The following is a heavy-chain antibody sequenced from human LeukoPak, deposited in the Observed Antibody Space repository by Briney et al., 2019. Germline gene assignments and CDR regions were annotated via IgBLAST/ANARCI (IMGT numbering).Heavy chain of an antibody. CDR2: INHSGST. CDR1: GGSFSGYY. J-gene: IGHJ4*02. CDR3: APRWSYFDY. D-gene: IGHD4-23*01. Sequence: PSETLSLTCAVYGGSFSGYYWSWIRQPPGKGLEWIGEINHSGSTNYNPSLRSRVTISVDTSKNQFSLKLSSVTAADTAVYYCAPRWSYFDYWGQGTLVTVSS. V-gene: IGHV4-34*01.